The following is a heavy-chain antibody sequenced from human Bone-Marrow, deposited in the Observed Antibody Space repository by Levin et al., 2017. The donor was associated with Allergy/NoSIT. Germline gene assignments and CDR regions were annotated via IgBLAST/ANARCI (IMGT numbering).Heavy chain of an antibody. CDR3: TRELNDDNWNGLAFDI. Sequence: ASVKVSCKVSGDTLSQLSIHWVRQAPGKGPEWMGGFDPEEGETIYTQKFQGRVTMTEDPSTDIAYMELNSLKSDDTAVYYCTRELNDDNWNGLAFDIWGQGTMVTVS. V-gene: IGHV1-24*01. CDR1: GDTLSQLS. D-gene: IGHD1-20*01. J-gene: IGHJ3*02. CDR2: FDPEEGET.